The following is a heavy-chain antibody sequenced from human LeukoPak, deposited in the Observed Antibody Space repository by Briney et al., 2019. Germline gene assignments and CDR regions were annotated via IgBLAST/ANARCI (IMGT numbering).Heavy chain of an antibody. CDR2: IYPGDSDT. V-gene: IGHV5-51*01. Sequence: GESLKISCKGSGYSFTSYWIGWVRQMPGKGLEWMGIIYPGDSDTRYSPSFQSQVTISADKSISTAYLQWSSLKASDTAMYYCARPGPQSCGYEWDWFDPWGQGTLVTVSS. CDR3: ARPGPQSCGYEWDWFDP. J-gene: IGHJ5*02. CDR1: GYSFTSYW. D-gene: IGHD5-12*01.